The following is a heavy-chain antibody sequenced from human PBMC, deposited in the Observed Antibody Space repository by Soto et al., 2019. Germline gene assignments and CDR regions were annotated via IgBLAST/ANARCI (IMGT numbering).Heavy chain of an antibody. V-gene: IGHV3-73*01. CDR2: IRAKAYSYAT. Sequence: EVQLVESGGGLVQPGGSLKLSCAASGFTFSDAALHWVRQASGKGLEWVGRIRAKAYSYATAYAASVKGRFTISRDDFKNTAYLQMNSLKTEDTAVYYCTRHSVDYWGQGTLVTVSS. CDR1: GFTFSDAA. J-gene: IGHJ4*02. CDR3: TRHSVDY.